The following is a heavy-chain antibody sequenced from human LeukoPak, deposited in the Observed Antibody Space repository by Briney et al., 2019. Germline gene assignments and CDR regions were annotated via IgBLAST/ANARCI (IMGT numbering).Heavy chain of an antibody. D-gene: IGHD3-22*01. J-gene: IGHJ3*02. CDR1: GGSISSSSYY. CDR3: ARLSLNYYDSSGYYYGGAFDI. CDR2: IYYSGST. Sequence: SETLSLTCTVSGGSISSSSYYWGWIRQPPGKGLEWIGSIYYSGSTYYNPSLKSRVTISVDTFKNQFSLKLSSVTAADTAVYYCARLSLNYYDSSGYYYGGAFDIWGQGTMVTVSS. V-gene: IGHV4-39*07.